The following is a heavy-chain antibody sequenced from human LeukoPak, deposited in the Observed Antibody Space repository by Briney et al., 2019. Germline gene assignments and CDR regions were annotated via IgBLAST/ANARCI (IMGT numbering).Heavy chain of an antibody. V-gene: IGHV4-59*08. CDR1: GGSISSYY. CDR2: IYYSGST. J-gene: IGHJ4*02. CDR3: VREGEWALPFDY. Sequence: SETLSLTCTVSGGSISSYYWSWIRQPPGKGLEWIGYIYYSGSTNYNPSLKSRATISVDTSKNQFSLKVNSVTAADTAVYFCVREGEWALPFDYWGQGTLVTVSS. D-gene: IGHD3-16*01.